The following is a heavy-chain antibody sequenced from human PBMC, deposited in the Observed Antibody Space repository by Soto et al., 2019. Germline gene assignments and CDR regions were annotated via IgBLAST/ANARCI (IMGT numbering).Heavy chain of an antibody. V-gene: IGHV4-34*01. CDR1: GGSFSGYY. CDR2: INHSAST. J-gene: IGHJ5*02. CDR3: ARGRGYSYGYWFDP. Sequence: QVQLQQWGAGLLKPSETLSLTCAVYGGSFSGYYWSWIRQPPGKGLEWIGEINHSASTNYNPSLKSRVTISVDTSKNQFSLKLSSVTAADTAVYYCARGRGYSYGYWFDPWGQGTLVTVSS. D-gene: IGHD5-18*01.